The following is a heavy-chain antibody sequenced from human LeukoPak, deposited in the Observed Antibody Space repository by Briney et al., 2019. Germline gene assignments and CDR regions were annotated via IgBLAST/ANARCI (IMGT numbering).Heavy chain of an antibody. CDR3: ARVGPPVLVVYAYWFDP. J-gene: IGHJ5*02. D-gene: IGHD2-8*02. Sequence: PSETLSLTFAVYGGSFSGYYWSWIRQPPGKGLEWIGEINHSGSTNYNPSLKSRVTISVDTSKNQFSLKLSSVTAADTAVYYCARVGPPVLVVYAYWFDPWGQGTLVTVSS. CDR2: INHSGST. V-gene: IGHV4-34*01. CDR1: GGSFSGYY.